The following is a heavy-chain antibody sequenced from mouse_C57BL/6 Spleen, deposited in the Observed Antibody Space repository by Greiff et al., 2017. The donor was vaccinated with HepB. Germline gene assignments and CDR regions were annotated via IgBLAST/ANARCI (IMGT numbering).Heavy chain of an antibody. CDR3: ARLPYYFDY. CDR1: GFTFSSYA. J-gene: IGHJ2*01. V-gene: IGHV5-4*03. CDR2: ISDGGSYT. Sequence: EVMLVESGGGLVKPGGSLKLSCAASGFTFSSYAMSWVRQTPEKRLEWVATISDGGSYTYYPDNVKGRFTISRDNAKNNLYLQMSHLKSEDTAMYYCARLPYYFDYWGQGTTLTFSS.